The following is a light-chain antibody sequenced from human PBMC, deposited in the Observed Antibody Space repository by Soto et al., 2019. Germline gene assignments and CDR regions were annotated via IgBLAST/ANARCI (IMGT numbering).Light chain of an antibody. V-gene: IGKV3-20*01. CDR2: GAS. J-gene: IGKJ5*01. Sequence: EIVVTQTPGTVSLSPGDRAILSCRASQTVSNNYLAWCQQKPGQAPRVIMYGASRRATGIPDRFSGGGSGTDFTLTISRLEPEDFAVYFCQQYAGPPTTFGQGTRLEIK. CDR1: QTVSNNY. CDR3: QQYAGPPTT.